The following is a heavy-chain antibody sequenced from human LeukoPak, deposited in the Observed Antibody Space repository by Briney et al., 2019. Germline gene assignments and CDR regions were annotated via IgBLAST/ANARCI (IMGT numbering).Heavy chain of an antibody. CDR3: ARERWDYSIDY. J-gene: IGHJ4*02. V-gene: IGHV3-30-3*01. Sequence: PCKASGYTFTSYAMHWVRQAPGKGLEWVAVISYDGSNKYYADSVKGRFTISRDNSKNTLYLQMNSLRAEDTAVYYCARERWDYSIDYWGQGTLVTVSS. CDR2: ISYDGSNK. D-gene: IGHD4-11*01. CDR1: GYTFTSYA.